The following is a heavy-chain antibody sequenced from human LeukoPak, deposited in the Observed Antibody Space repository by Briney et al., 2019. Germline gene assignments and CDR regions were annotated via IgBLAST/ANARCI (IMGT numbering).Heavy chain of an antibody. CDR2: IYHSGST. J-gene: IGHJ4*02. CDR1: GYSTSSGYY. V-gene: IGHV4-38-2*02. CDR3: AREITMVRGVHIDY. Sequence: SETLSLTCAVSGYSTSSGYYWGWIRPPPGKGLEWIGSIYHSGSTYYNPSLKSRVTISVDTSKNQFSLKLSSVTAADTAVYYCAREITMVRGVHIDYWGQGTLVTVSS. D-gene: IGHD3-10*01.